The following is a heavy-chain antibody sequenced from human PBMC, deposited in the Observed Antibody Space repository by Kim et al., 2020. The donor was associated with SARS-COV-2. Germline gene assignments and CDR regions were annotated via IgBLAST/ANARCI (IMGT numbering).Heavy chain of an antibody. J-gene: IGHJ4*02. D-gene: IGHD2-2*01. CDR1: GYTFTSYA. CDR3: ARNRAGQGYCSSTSCAVVY. CDR2: INTNTGNP. V-gene: IGHV7-4-1*02. Sequence: ASVKVSCKASGYTFTSYAMNWVRQAPGQGLEWMGWINTNTGNPTYAQGFTGRFVFSLDTSVSTAYLQISSLKAEDTAVYYCARNRAGQGYCSSTSCAVVYWGQGTLGTVSS.